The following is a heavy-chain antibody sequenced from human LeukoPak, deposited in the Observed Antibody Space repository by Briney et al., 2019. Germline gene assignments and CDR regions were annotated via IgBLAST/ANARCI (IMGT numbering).Heavy chain of an antibody. CDR2: ISSSGSTI. Sequence: PGGSLRLSCAASGFTFSDYYMSWIRQAPGKGLEWVSYISSSGSTIYYADSVKGRFTISRDNSKNTLYVQMNSLRAEDTAVYYCAKLSRVLRFLEWPAPFDYWGQGSLVTVSS. CDR1: GFTFSDYY. J-gene: IGHJ4*02. D-gene: IGHD3-3*01. V-gene: IGHV3-11*01. CDR3: AKLSRVLRFLEWPAPFDY.